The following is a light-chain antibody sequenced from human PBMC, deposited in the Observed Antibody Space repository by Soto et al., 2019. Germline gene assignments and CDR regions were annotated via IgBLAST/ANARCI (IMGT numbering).Light chain of an antibody. V-gene: IGKV1-39*01. Sequence: DIQMTQSPFSLSASIGDRVTITCRASQTILSFLNWYQQRPGKAPSLLIYAAYNLESGVPSRFSGSRSGTEFTLTISSLQPEDFATYYCQQSYDTPWTFGQGTRLEIK. CDR1: QTILSF. CDR3: QQSYDTPWT. CDR2: AAY. J-gene: IGKJ5*01.